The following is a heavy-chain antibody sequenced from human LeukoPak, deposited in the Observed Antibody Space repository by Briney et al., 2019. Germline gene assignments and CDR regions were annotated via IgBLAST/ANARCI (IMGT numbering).Heavy chain of an antibody. J-gene: IGHJ4*02. CDR1: GGSISSFY. Sequence: PSETLSLTCTVSGGSISSFYWSWIRQPPWKGLEWIGYIYYSGNTNYNPSLKNRVTISVDTSKNQFSLKLSSVTAADTAVYYCARGYSGSYGRFDYWGQGTLATVSS. CDR2: IYYSGNT. V-gene: IGHV4-59*01. D-gene: IGHD1-26*01. CDR3: ARGYSGSYGRFDY.